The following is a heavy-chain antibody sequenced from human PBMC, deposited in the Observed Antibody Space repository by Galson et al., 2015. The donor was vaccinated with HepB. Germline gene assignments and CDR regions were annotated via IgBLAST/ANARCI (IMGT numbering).Heavy chain of an antibody. V-gene: IGHV5-51*03. CDR2: IYPGDSDT. Sequence: QSGAEAKKPGESLKISCKASGYSFTTYWIGWVRQMPGKGLEWMGIIYPGDSDTRYSPSFQGQVTISADKSISTAYLQWSSLKASDTAMYYCARTGGSRGYTYGYDSWGQGTLVTVSS. D-gene: IGHD5-18*01. J-gene: IGHJ4*02. CDR3: ARTGGSRGYTYGYDS. CDR1: GYSFTTYW.